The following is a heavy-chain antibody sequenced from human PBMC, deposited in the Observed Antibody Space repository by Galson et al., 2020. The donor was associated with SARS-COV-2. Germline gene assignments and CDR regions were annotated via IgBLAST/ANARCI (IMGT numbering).Heavy chain of an antibody. CDR2: TYYRSQWST. Sequence: SQTLSLTCALSGDSVSSNSSAWNWIRQSPSRGLEWLGRTYYRSQWSTDYAVSVKSRITINPDTSKNQFSLQLNSVTPEDTAIYYCAGRVAGAGSLHIWGQGTMVIGSS. CDR3: AGRVAGAGSLHI. V-gene: IGHV6-1*01. CDR1: GDSVSSNSSA. J-gene: IGHJ3*02. D-gene: IGHD6-13*01.